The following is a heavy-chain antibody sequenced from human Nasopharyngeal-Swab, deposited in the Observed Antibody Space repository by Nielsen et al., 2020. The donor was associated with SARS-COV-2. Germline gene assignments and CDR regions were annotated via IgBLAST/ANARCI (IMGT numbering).Heavy chain of an antibody. CDR3: ARARGAYGDYCYYYYTDV. Sequence: LRLSCAISGDSVSSSSAAWNWIRQSPSRGLEWLGRTYYRSKWYNDYAVSVKSRITINPDTSKNQFSLHLNSVTPEDTAVYYCARARGAYGDYCYYYYTDVWGKGTTVTVSS. D-gene: IGHD4-17*01. J-gene: IGHJ6*03. CDR2: TYYRSKWYN. V-gene: IGHV6-1*01. CDR1: GDSVSSSSAA.